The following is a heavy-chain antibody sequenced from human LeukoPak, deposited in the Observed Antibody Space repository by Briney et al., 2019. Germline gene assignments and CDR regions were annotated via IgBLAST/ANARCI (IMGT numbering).Heavy chain of an antibody. CDR2: ISSSSSYI. D-gene: IGHD5-12*01. CDR1: GFTFSSYS. V-gene: IGHV3-21*01. Sequence: GGSLRLSCAASGFTFSSYSMNWVRQAPGKGLEWVSSISSSSSYIYYADSVKGRFTISRDNAKNSLYLQMNSLRAEDTAVYYCARGTDIVATRNYFDYWGQGTLVTVSS. CDR3: ARGTDIVATRNYFDY. J-gene: IGHJ4*02.